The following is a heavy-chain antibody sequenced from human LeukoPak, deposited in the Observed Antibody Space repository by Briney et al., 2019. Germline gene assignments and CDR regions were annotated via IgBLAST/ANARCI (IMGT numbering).Heavy chain of an antibody. CDR3: AKGLDGSSWYLTGG. CDR1: RFTFSSYA. J-gene: IGHJ4*02. V-gene: IGHV3-23*01. D-gene: IGHD6-13*01. CDR2: VSGSGGST. Sequence: PGGSLRLSCAASRFTFSSYAVSWVRQAPGKGLEWVSTVSGSGGSTYYVDSVKGRFTISRDNSKNTLYLQMDSLRAEDTAVYYCAKGLDGSSWYLTGGWGQGTLVTVSS.